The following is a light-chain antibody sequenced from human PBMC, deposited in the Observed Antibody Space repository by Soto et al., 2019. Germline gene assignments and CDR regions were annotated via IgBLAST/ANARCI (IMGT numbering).Light chain of an antibody. CDR2: DVS. V-gene: IGLV2-11*01. CDR1: SSDFGGYNY. CDR3: CSYAGSYTLYV. Sequence: QSALTQPRSVSGSPGQSVTISCTGTSSDFGGYNYVSWYQQHPGKAPKLMIYDVSKRPSGVPDRFSGSKSGNTASLTISGLQAEDEADYCCCSYAGSYTLYVFGTGTKLTVL. J-gene: IGLJ1*01.